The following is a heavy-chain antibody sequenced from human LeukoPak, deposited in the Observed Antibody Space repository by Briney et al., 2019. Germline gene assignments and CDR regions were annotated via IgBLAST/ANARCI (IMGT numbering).Heavy chain of an antibody. CDR2: FSSSGGST. CDR1: GFTFSSYA. J-gene: IGHJ4*02. Sequence: GGSLRLSCAPSGFTFSSYAMTWVRQAPGKGLEWVSTFSSSGGSTYYADSVKGRFTISRDSSKNTLFLQMNSLRAEDTAVYYCAKYCSGGNCYSGLYWGQGTLVTVSS. CDR3: AKYCSGGNCYSGLY. V-gene: IGHV3-23*01. D-gene: IGHD2-15*01.